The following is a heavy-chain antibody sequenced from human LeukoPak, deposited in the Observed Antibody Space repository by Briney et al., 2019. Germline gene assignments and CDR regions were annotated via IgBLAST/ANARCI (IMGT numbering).Heavy chain of an antibody. J-gene: IGHJ5*02. V-gene: IGHV4-59*01. CDR3: ARDLGGGGFNYFDP. D-gene: IGHD3-22*01. CDR1: GGSISSYY. Sequence: PSETLSLTCTVSGGSISSYYWSWIRQPPGKGLEWIGYIYYRGNTNYNPSLKSRVTISVDTSKNQFSLKLSSVTAADTAVYYCARDLGGGGFNYFDPWGQGILVTVSS. CDR2: IYYRGNT.